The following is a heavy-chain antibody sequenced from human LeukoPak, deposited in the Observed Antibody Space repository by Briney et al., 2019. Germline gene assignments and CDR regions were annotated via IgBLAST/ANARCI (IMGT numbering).Heavy chain of an antibody. V-gene: IGHV3-73*01. J-gene: IGHJ3*02. CDR3: TRPPGYCSGGSCYSGHDAFDI. D-gene: IGHD2-15*01. Sequence: GGSLRLSCAASGLTFSGSAMHWVRQASGKGLEWVGRIRSKANSYATAYAASVKGRFTISRDDSKNTAYLQMNSLKTEDTAVYYCTRPPGYCSGGSCYSGHDAFDIWGQGTMVTVSS. CDR1: GLTFSGSA. CDR2: IRSKANSYAT.